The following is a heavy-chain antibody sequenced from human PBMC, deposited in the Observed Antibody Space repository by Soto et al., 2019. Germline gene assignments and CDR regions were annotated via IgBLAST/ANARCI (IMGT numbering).Heavy chain of an antibody. V-gene: IGHV1-2*04. CDR2: INPNSGGT. Sequence: ASVKVSCKASGYTFTGYYMHWVRQAPGQGLEWMGWINPNSGGTNYAQKFQGWVTMTRDTSISTAYMELSRLRSDDTAVYYCASASGYSGYDAFDYWGQGTLVTVYS. CDR3: ASASGYSGYDAFDY. CDR1: GYTFTGYY. D-gene: IGHD5-12*01. J-gene: IGHJ4*02.